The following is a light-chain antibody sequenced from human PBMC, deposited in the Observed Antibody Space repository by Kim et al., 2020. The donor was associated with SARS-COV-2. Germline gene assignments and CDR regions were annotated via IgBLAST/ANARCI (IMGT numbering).Light chain of an antibody. Sequence: SYELTQPPSVSVAPGKTARITCGGNNIGSKSVHWYQQKPGQAPVLDIYYDSDRPSGIPERFSGSNSGNTATLTISRVEAGDEADYYCQVWDSSSDHYVFG. V-gene: IGLV3-21*04. CDR2: YDS. J-gene: IGLJ1*01. CDR1: NIGSKS. CDR3: QVWDSSSDHYV.